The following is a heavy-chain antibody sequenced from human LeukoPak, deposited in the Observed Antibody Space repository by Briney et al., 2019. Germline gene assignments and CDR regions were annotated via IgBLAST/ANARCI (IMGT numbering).Heavy chain of an antibody. D-gene: IGHD6-13*01. Sequence: GGSLRLSCAASGFTFSSYSMNWVRHAPGKGLEWVSSISSSSSYIYYADSVKGRFTISRDNAKNSLCLQMNSLRAEDTAVYYCARVIAAAGQFDYWGQGTLVTVSS. CDR2: ISSSSSYI. J-gene: IGHJ4*02. CDR3: ARVIAAAGQFDY. CDR1: GFTFSSYS. V-gene: IGHV3-21*01.